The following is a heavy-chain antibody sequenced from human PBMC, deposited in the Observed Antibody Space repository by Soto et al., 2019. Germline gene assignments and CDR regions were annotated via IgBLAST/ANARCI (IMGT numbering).Heavy chain of an antibody. D-gene: IGHD2-15*01. J-gene: IGHJ4*02. CDR1: GFTVSSNY. CDR3: ARGERPDLRSLGH. Sequence: EVQLVESGGGLVQPGGSLRLSCAASGFTVSSNYMSWVRQAPGEGLEWVSVIYSGGSTYYADSVKGRFTISRHNSKNTLYLQMNSLRAEDTAVYYCARGERPDLRSLGHWGQGTLVTVSS. V-gene: IGHV3-53*04. CDR2: IYSGGST.